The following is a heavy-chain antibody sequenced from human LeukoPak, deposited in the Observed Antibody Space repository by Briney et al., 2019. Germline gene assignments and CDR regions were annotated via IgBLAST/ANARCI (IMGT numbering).Heavy chain of an antibody. CDR1: GGSISTYY. Sequence: SETLSLTCTVSGGSISTYYWSWIRQPPGKGLEWIGYIYYRGSTKFNPSLKSRVTISVDTSKNQFSLRLNSVTAAATAVYYCASLTFGYNNYFDSWGQGTPVTVSS. CDR2: IYYRGST. D-gene: IGHD5-24*01. J-gene: IGHJ5*01. V-gene: IGHV4-59*01. CDR3: ASLTFGYNNYFDS.